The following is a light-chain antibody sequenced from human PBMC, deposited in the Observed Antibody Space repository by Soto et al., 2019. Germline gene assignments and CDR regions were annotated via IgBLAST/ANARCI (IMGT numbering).Light chain of an antibody. J-gene: IGKJ4*01. V-gene: IGKV3-20*01. CDR3: QQYGGSPLT. CDR2: GAS. Sequence: EIVLTQSPGTLSLSPGERATLSCRASQSVSNSYLAWYQQKPGQAPRLLIYGASSRATGISDRFSGSGSGTDFTLTISRLEPEDFAVYYCQQYGGSPLTFGGGTKVEIK. CDR1: QSVSNSY.